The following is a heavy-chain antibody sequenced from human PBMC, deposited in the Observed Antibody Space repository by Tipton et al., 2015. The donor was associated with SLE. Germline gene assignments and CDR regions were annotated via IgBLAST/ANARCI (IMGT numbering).Heavy chain of an antibody. CDR1: GFTFSSYS. V-gene: IGHV3-48*01. CDR3: ARGSAVALSYYFDY. Sequence: SLRLSCAASGFTFSSYSMNWVRQAPGKGLEWVSYISSSSSTIYYADSVKGRFTISRDNAKNSLYLQMNSLRAEDTAVYYCARGSAVALSYYFDYWGQGTLATVSS. CDR2: ISSSSSTI. D-gene: IGHD6-19*01. J-gene: IGHJ4*02.